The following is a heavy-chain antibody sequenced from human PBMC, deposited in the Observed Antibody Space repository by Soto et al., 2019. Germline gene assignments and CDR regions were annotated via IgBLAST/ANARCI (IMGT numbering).Heavy chain of an antibody. CDR1: GFTFSNYA. CDR3: AKDYSSSSIWRPYFDY. Sequence: GGSLRLSCAASGFTFSNYAMTWVRQAAGKGLEWVSGLSGSGDSPYYAASAKGRFTVSRDNSKNTLFLQMSNLRADDTAVYYCAKDYSSSSIWRPYFDYWGQGTLVTVSS. V-gene: IGHV3-23*01. CDR2: LSGSGDSP. D-gene: IGHD6-6*01. J-gene: IGHJ4*02.